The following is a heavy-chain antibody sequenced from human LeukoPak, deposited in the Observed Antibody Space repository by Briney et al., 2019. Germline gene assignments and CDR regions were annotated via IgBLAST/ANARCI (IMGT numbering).Heavy chain of an antibody. J-gene: IGHJ2*01. D-gene: IGHD6-13*01. CDR3: ARVYYSNSYDYWYFDL. Sequence: SETLSLTCTVSRGSTSTYYWSWIRQPPGKGLEWIGYIFYSGGANYNPSLKSRVTISVDTSKNQFSLKLTSVTAADTAVYYCARVYYSNSYDYWYFDLWGRGTLVTVSS. CDR1: RGSTSTYY. CDR2: IFYSGGA. V-gene: IGHV4-59*01.